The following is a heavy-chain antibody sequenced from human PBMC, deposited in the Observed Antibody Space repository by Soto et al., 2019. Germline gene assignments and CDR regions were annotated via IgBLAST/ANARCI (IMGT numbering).Heavy chain of an antibody. D-gene: IGHD4-4*01. CDR1: GFTFSDYY. V-gene: IGHV3-11*06. J-gene: IGHJ5*02. CDR3: ARHDYSNEHWFDT. Sequence: SLRLSCTASGFTFSDYYMSWIRQAPGKGLEWISYISSASDYSTYADSVKGRFTISRDNAKNSLYLQLNNVRPDDTALYFCARHDYSNEHWFDTWGLGTAVTVSS. CDR2: ISSASDYS.